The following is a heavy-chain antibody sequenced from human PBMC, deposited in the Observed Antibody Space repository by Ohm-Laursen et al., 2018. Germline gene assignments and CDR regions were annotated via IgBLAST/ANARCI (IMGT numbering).Heavy chain of an antibody. CDR3: AREWGDGYSSFDY. CDR2: ISSSSSYI. J-gene: IGHJ4*02. Sequence: SLRLSCTASGFTFSSYSMNWVRQAPGKGLEWVSSISSSSSYIYYADSVKGRFTISRDNAKNSLYLQMNSLRAEDTAVYYCAREWGDGYSSFDYWGQGTLVTVSS. CDR1: GFTFSSYS. D-gene: IGHD5-24*01. V-gene: IGHV3-21*01.